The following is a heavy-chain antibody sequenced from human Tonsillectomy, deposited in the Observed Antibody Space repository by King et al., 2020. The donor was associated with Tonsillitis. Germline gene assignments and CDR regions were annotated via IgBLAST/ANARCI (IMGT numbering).Heavy chain of an antibody. CDR3: ARQYDFWSGYRINWFDP. CDR1: GGSINNNY. D-gene: IGHD3-3*01. Sequence: VQLQESGPGLVKPSETLSLTCTVSGGSINNNYWSWIRQPPGKGLEWIGFIYYSGSTNYNPPLKSRVTISIDTSKNQFSLKLSPVTAADTAVYYCARQYDFWSGYRINWFDPWGQGTLVTVSS. V-gene: IGHV4-59*01. J-gene: IGHJ5*02. CDR2: IYYSGST.